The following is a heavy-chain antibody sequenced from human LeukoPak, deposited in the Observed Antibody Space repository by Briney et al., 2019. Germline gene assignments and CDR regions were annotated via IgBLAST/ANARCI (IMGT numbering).Heavy chain of an antibody. Sequence: PGGSLRLSCAASGFTFSSYAMSWVRQAPEKGLEWVSAISGSGGTTYYADSAKGRFTISRDNSKNPLYLQVNSLRAEDTAVYYCAKDRVFDYGGNLDYWGQGTLVTVSS. CDR1: GFTFSSYA. D-gene: IGHD4-23*01. J-gene: IGHJ4*02. CDR2: ISGSGGTT. V-gene: IGHV3-23*01. CDR3: AKDRVFDYGGNLDY.